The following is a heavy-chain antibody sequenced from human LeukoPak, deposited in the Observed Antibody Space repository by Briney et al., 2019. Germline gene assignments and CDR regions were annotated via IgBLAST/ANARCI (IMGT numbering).Heavy chain of an antibody. Sequence: PSETLSLTCTVSGGSISSYYWSWIRQPPGKGLEWIGYIYYSGSTNYNPSLKSRVTISVDTSKNQFSLKLSSVTAADTAVYYCAREQGTVTTNWFDPWGQGTLVTVSS. D-gene: IGHD4-17*01. J-gene: IGHJ5*02. CDR1: GGSISSYY. CDR3: AREQGTVTTNWFDP. CDR2: IYYSGST. V-gene: IGHV4-59*01.